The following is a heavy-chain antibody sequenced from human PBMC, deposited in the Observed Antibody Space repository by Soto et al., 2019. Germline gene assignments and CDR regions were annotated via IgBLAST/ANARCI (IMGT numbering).Heavy chain of an antibody. Sequence: ASVKVSCKTSGYSLTTHTLHWVRQTPGHGLQWMGWIYPGYGKTKYSQQRFQGRVTLTSDTSASTAYLELSSLRSEDTAMYYCARGSVTGPFYFENWGQGTLVTVSS. D-gene: IGHD2-21*02. J-gene: IGHJ4*02. CDR1: GYSLTTHT. CDR2: IYPGYGKT. CDR3: ARGSVTGPFYFEN. V-gene: IGHV1-3*01.